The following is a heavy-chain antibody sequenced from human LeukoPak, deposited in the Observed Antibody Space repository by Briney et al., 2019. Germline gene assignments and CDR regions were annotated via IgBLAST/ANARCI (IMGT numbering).Heavy chain of an antibody. J-gene: IGHJ5*02. V-gene: IGHV4-59*01. CDR1: GGSISTYY. CDR2: IYYTGST. Sequence: SETLSLTCTVSGGSISTYYWSWIRQPPGKGLEWIGYIYYTGSTSYNPSLKSRVTMSLDASKNQFSLGLNSVTPADTAVYYCARGGNYWPQWWFDPWGQGTLVTVSS. CDR3: ARGGNYWPQWWFDP. D-gene: IGHD1-26*01.